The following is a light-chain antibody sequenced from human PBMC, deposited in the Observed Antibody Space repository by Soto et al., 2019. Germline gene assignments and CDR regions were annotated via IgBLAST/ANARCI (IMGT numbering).Light chain of an antibody. CDR3: LQFNCFPIP. CDR1: QGISSD. CDR2: TAS. J-gene: IGKJ4*01. Sequence: RMTQSASALSASTGDRVTITCRASQGISSDLAWYQQKPGKAPKLLIYTASTLESGVPSRFSGSGSGTDFTLTIICLQSEDFAPYYCLQFNCFPIPFGEGAKVDI. V-gene: IGKV1-8*01.